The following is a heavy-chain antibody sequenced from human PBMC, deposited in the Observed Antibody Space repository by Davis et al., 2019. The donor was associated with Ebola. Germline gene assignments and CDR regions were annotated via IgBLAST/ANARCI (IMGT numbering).Heavy chain of an antibody. CDR2: ISAYNGNT. CDR1: GYTFTSYG. CDR3: ARDRGGKLAPQGDFDY. D-gene: IGHD3-10*01. J-gene: IGHJ4*02. Sequence: ASVKVSCKASGYTFTSYGISWVRQAPGQGLEWMGWISAYNGNTNYAQKLQGRVTMTRDTSTSTAYMELRSLRSDDTAVYYCARDRGGKLAPQGDFDYWGQGTLVTVSS. V-gene: IGHV1-18*01.